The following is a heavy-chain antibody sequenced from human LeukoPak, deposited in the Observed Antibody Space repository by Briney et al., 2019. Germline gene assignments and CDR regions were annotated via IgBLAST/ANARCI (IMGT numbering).Heavy chain of an antibody. CDR3: ARVDEWLRTNWFDP. Sequence: ASVTVSRKASGYTFISYGISWVRQAPGQGLEWMGWISGNNGNTNYAQKFQGRVTMTTDTSTSTAYMELRSLRSDDTAVYYCARVDEWLRTNWFDPRGQGTLVTVSS. V-gene: IGHV1-18*01. J-gene: IGHJ5*02. CDR2: ISGNNGNT. D-gene: IGHD5-12*01. CDR1: GYTFISYG.